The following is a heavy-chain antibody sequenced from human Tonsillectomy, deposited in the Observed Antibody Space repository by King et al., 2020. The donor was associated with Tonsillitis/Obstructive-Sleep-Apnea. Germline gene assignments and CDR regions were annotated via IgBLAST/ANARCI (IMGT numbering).Heavy chain of an antibody. CDR2: IIIKVNSYAT. J-gene: IGHJ5*02. CDR1: GFPFSGSA. Sequence: VQLVESGGGLVQPGGSLKLSCAASGFPFSGSAMYWVRQAPGKGLEWVGRIIIKVNSYATAYTASVKGRFTISRDDSKNTAYLQMNSLKIEDTAMYYCTRPNWDSNRSDHWGQGTLVTVSS. CDR3: TRPNWDSNRSDH. V-gene: IGHV3-73*02. D-gene: IGHD2/OR15-2a*01.